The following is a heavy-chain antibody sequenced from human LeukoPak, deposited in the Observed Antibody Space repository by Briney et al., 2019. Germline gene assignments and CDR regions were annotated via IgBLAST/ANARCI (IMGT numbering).Heavy chain of an antibody. CDR1: GGSISSSSYY. CDR2: IYYSGST. V-gene: IGHV4-39*01. D-gene: IGHD2-2*01. J-gene: IGHJ4*02. Sequence: PSETLSLTCIVSGGSISSSSYYWGWIRQPPGKGLEWIGSIYYSGSTYYNPSLKSRVTISVDTSKNQFSLKVSSVTAADTAVYYCARTVKALVVPASTYYFDYRGQGTLVTVSS. CDR3: ARTVKALVVPASTYYFDY.